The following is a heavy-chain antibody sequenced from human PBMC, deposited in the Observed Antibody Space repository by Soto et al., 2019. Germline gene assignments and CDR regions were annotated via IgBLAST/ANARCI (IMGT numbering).Heavy chain of an antibody. CDR2: ISSSSSTI. D-gene: IGHD1-26*01. J-gene: IGHJ3*02. CDR1: GFTFSSYS. V-gene: IGHV3-48*01. Sequence: PGGSLRLSCAASGFTFSSYSMNWVRRAPGKGLEWVSYISSSSSTICYADSVKGRSTFSRDNAKNSLYLQMNSLRAEDTAVYYCARVSNSGTYKSWAFDIWGQGTVVTVSS. CDR3: ARVSNSGTYKSWAFDI.